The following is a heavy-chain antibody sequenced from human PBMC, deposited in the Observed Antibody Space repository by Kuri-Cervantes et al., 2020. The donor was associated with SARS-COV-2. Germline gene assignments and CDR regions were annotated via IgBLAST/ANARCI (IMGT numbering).Heavy chain of an antibody. CDR2: IIPIFGTA. V-gene: IGHV1-69*06. CDR3: ARGEASQWAVLNWFDP. J-gene: IGHJ5*02. Sequence: SVKVSCKASGGTFSSYAISWVRQAPGQGLEWMGGIIPIFGTANYAQKFQGRVTITADKSTSTAYMELSSLRSEDTAVYYCARGEASQWAVLNWFDPWGQGTLVTVSS. CDR1: GGTFSSYA. D-gene: IGHD1-26*01.